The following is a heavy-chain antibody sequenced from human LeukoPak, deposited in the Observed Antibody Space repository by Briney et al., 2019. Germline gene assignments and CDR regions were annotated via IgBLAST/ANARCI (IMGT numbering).Heavy chain of an antibody. V-gene: IGHV4-34*01. CDR2: TNHSGST. J-gene: IGHJ4*02. D-gene: IGHD3-10*01. Sequence: PSETLSLTCAVYGGSFSGYYWSWIRQPPGKGLEWIGETNHSGSTNYNPSLKSRVTISVDTSKNQFSLKLSSVTAADTAVYYCARDRGYGSGSSPFDYWGQGTLVTVSS. CDR1: GGSFSGYY. CDR3: ARDRGYGSGSSPFDY.